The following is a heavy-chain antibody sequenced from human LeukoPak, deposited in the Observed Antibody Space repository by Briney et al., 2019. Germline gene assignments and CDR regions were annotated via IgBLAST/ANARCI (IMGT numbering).Heavy chain of an antibody. CDR2: INPNSGGT. D-gene: IGHD6-6*01. J-gene: IGHJ5*02. CDR3: ARGIAARAGWFDP. V-gene: IGHV1-2*06. Sequence: WASVKVSCKASGYTFTGYYIHWVRQAPGQGLEWMGRINPNSGGTNYAQKFQGRVTMTRDTSINTAYMDLSGLTSDDTAVYYCARGIAARAGWFDPWGQGTLVTVSS. CDR1: GYTFTGYY.